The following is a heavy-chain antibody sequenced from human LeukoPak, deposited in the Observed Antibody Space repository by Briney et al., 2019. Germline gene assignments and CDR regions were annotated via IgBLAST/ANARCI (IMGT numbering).Heavy chain of an antibody. Sequence: PGGSLRLSCAASGFTFSTFAMIWVRQPPGKGLEWVSSIFPSGGEIHYADSVKGRFTISRDNSKNTLYLQMNSLRAEDTAVYYCAKDMDHDYDDYGFDYWGQGTPVTVSS. CDR3: AKDMDHDYDDYGFDY. CDR2: IFPSGGEI. J-gene: IGHJ4*02. D-gene: IGHD4-17*01. V-gene: IGHV3-23*01. CDR1: GFTFSTFA.